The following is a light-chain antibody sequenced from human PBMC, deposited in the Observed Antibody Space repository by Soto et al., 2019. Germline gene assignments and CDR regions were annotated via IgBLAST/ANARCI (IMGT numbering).Light chain of an antibody. CDR1: QSLLHSNGYNY. CDR3: QQYDDSPRT. J-gene: IGKJ1*01. V-gene: IGKV2-28*01. Sequence: EIVLSRSPLSLPVTPGEPPSISCRSSQSLLHSNGYNYVDWYQQKPGQAPRLLIYEASRRATGIPDRFSGGGSGTEFTLTISRLVPDDFAVYYCQQYDDSPRTFGQGTKVDIK. CDR2: EAS.